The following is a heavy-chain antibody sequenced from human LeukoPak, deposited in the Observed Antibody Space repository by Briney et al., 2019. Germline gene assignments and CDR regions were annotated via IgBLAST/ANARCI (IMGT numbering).Heavy chain of an antibody. V-gene: IGHV4-30-4*01. J-gene: IGHJ5*02. CDR2: TYYSGST. CDR3: ARPYYYDSRIDP. CDR1: GGSISSGDYY. Sequence: PSQTLSLTCTVSGGSISSGDYYWSWIRQSPGKGLEWIGYTYYSGSTYYNPSLKSRVTISVDTSKNQFSLKLSSVTAADTAVCYCARPYYYDSRIDPWGQGTLVTVSS. D-gene: IGHD3-22*01.